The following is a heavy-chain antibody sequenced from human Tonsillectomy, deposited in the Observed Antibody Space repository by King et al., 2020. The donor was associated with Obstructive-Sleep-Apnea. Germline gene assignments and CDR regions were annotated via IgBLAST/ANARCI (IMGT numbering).Heavy chain of an antibody. D-gene: IGHD3-9*01. V-gene: IGHV3-21*01. J-gene: IGHJ3*02. Sequence: VQLVESGGGLVKPGGSLRLSCAASGFTFSSYSMNWVRQAPGKGREWVSSISSSISYIYYADSVKGRFTISRDNAKNSLYLQMNSLRAEDTAVYYCARGGTLYYDILTGYYTDAFDIWGQGTMVTVSS. CDR2: ISSSISYI. CDR1: GFTFSSYS. CDR3: ARGGTLYYDILTGYYTDAFDI.